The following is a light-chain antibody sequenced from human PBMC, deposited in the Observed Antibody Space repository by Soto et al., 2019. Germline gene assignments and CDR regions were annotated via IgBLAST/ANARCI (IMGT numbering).Light chain of an antibody. CDR1: QGISNY. Sequence: DIQMTQSPSSLSASVGDRVTITCRASQGISNYLAWYQQKSGKVPELLIYGASTLQPGVPSRFSGSGSGTDFALTISSLQPEDVATYYCQNYHSAPRTFGQGIKVEIK. CDR3: QNYHSAPRT. J-gene: IGKJ1*01. CDR2: GAS. V-gene: IGKV1-27*01.